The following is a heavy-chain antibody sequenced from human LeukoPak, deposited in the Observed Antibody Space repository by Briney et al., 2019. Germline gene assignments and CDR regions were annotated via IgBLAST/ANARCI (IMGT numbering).Heavy chain of an antibody. CDR2: IWSDGTNR. Sequence: PGGSLRLSCAASGFIFSHHGMHWVRQAPGKGLEWVAAIWSDGTNRFYADSVKGRFTISRDNSQNTVFLQMNSLRVNDTAIYYCARDAQRGFDYSNSLKYWGHGTLVTVSS. CDR3: ARDAQRGFDYSNSLKY. J-gene: IGHJ4*01. V-gene: IGHV3-33*01. D-gene: IGHD4-11*01. CDR1: GFIFSHHG.